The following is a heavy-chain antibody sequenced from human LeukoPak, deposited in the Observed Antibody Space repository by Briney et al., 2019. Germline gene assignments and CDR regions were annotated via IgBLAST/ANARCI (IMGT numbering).Heavy chain of an antibody. V-gene: IGHV1-8*01. CDR3: ARGRLRFLANANWFDP. J-gene: IGHJ5*02. D-gene: IGHD3-3*01. CDR2: MNPNSGNT. CDR1: GYTFTSYD. Sequence: GASVKVSCKASGYTFTSYDINWVRQATGQGLEWMGWMNPNSGNTGYAQKFQGRVTMTRNTSISTAYMELSSLRSEDTAVYYCARGRLRFLANANWFDPWGQGTLVTVSS.